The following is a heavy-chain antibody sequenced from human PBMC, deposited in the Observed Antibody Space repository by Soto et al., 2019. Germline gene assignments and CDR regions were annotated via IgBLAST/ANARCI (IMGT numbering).Heavy chain of an antibody. V-gene: IGHV1-18*01. J-gene: IGHJ4*02. CDR3: ARGVGASYYFDY. CDR2: ISASNGNT. CDR1: GYTFTSSG. Sequence: QVQLVQSGAEVKKPGASVQVSCKASGYTFTSSGISWVRQAPGQGRDWMGWISASNGNTNYAQMLQGRVTMTADTSTSTAYRELRSMRSDDTAVYYCARGVGASYYFDYWGQGTLVTVSS. D-gene: IGHD1-26*01.